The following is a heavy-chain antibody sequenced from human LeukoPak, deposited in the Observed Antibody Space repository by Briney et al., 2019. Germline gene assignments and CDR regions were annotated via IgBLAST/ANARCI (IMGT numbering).Heavy chain of an antibody. CDR2: INHSGST. CDR1: GGSFSGYY. Sequence: SETLSLTRAVYGGSFSGYYWGWIRQPPGKGLEWIGEINHSGSTNYNPSLKSRVTISVDTSKNQFSLKLSSVTAADTAVYYCARGVRRMTRAFDIWGQGTMVTVSS. D-gene: IGHD2-8*01. CDR3: ARGVRRMTRAFDI. J-gene: IGHJ3*02. V-gene: IGHV4-34*01.